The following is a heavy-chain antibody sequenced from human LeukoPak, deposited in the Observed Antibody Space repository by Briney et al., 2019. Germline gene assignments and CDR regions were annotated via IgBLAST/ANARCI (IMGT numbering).Heavy chain of an antibody. CDR3: ARVRDIVVVPAAISPAHYYYGMDV. D-gene: IGHD2-2*01. CDR1: GYTFSGHY. CDR2: INPNSGGT. Sequence: GASVKVSCKASGYTFSGHYLHWVRQAPGQGLEWMGRINPNSGGTNYAQKFQGRVTMTRDTSISTAYMELSRLRSDDTAVYYCARVRDIVVVPAAISPAHYYYGMDVWGQGTTVTVSS. J-gene: IGHJ6*02. V-gene: IGHV1-2*06.